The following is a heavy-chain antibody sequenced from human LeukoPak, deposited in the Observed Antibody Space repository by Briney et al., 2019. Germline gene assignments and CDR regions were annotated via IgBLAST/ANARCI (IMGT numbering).Heavy chain of an antibody. V-gene: IGHV1-18*01. CDR3: ARGHMRFGELSVYYMDV. CDR1: GYTFTSYG. J-gene: IGHJ6*03. D-gene: IGHD3-10*01. CDR2: ISAYNGNT. Sequence: GASVKVSCKASGYTFTSYGISWVRQAPGQGLEWMGWISAYNGNTNYAQKLQGRVTMTTDTSTSTAYMELRSLRSDDTAVYYCARGHMRFGELSVYYMDVWGKGTTVTVSS.